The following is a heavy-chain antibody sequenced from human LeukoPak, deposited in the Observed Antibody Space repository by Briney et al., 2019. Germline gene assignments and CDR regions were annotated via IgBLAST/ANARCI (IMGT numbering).Heavy chain of an antibody. J-gene: IGHJ4*02. CDR1: GFSFSVYW. D-gene: IGHD6-19*01. CDR2: IKTDGSIT. Sequence: GGSLRLSCAASGFSFSVYWMHWVRQAPGKGPVWVSRIKTDGSITDYADSVKGRFTISRDNAKNTLYLQMNSLRAEDMALYYCAKDTSLGYSSGWYYFDYWGQGTLVTVSP. CDR3: AKDTSLGYSSGWYYFDY. V-gene: IGHV3-74*01.